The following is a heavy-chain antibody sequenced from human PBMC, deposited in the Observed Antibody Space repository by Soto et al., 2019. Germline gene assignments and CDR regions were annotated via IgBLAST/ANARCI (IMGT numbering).Heavy chain of an antibody. CDR3: ARRVMITFGGVIGRLDP. J-gene: IGHJ5*02. Sequence: SETLSLTCTVSGGSISSSSYYWGWIRQPPGKGLEWIGSIYYSGSTYYNPSLKSRVTISVDTSKNQFSLKLSSVTAADTAVYYCARRVMITFGGVIGRLDPWGQGTLVTVSS. CDR2: IYYSGST. CDR1: GGSISSSSYY. V-gene: IGHV4-39*01. D-gene: IGHD3-16*01.